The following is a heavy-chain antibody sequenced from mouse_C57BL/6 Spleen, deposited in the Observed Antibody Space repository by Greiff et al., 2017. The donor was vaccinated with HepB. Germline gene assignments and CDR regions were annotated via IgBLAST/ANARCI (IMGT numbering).Heavy chain of an antibody. V-gene: IGHV1-69*01. CDR3: ARLGDYSGFAY. Sequence: VQLQQPGAELVMPGASVKLSCKASGYTFTSYWMHWVKQRPGQGLEWIGEIDPSDSYTNYNQKFKGKSTLTVDKSSSTAYMQLSSLTSEDSAVYYCARLGDYSGFAYWGQGTLVTVSA. J-gene: IGHJ3*01. CDR2: IDPSDSYT. D-gene: IGHD2-13*01. CDR1: GYTFTSYW.